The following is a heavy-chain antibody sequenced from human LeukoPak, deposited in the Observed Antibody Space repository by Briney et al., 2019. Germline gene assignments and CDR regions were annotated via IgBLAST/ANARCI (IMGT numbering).Heavy chain of an antibody. CDR1: GYSFSSQW. V-gene: IGHV5-51*01. CDR3: ARGGGVVTATPGFDY. D-gene: IGHD2-15*01. CDR2: IYPGDSDT. Sequence: GESLKISCMGSGYSFSSQWIGWVRQMPGKGLEWMGLIYPGDSDTRYSPSFQGQVTISADKSISTAYLQRSSLKASDTAMYYCARGGGVVTATPGFDYWGQGTLVTVSS. J-gene: IGHJ4*02.